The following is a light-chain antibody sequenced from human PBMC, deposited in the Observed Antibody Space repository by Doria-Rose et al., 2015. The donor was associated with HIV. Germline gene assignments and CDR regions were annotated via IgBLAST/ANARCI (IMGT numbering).Light chain of an antibody. J-gene: IGKJ1*01. V-gene: IGKV3-20*01. CDR1: QSFSSTY. CDR2: DGS. CDR3: HQYGTSWT. Sequence: TQSPGTLSLSPGERATLSCRASQSFSSTYLAWYQQKPGQAPSLLTYDGSTRATGIPDRFSASWSGTDFTLTINRLEPEDFALYYCHQYGTSWTFGQGTKVEI.